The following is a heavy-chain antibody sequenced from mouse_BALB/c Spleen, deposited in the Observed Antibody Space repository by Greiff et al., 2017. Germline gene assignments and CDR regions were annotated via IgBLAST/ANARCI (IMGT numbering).Heavy chain of an antibody. CDR2: IYPGSGNT. D-gene: IGHD2-2*01. Sequence: QVQLQQSGAELVRPGTSVKISCKASGYAFPNYWLGWVKQRPGHGLEWIGDIYPGSGNTYYNEKFKGKATLTADKSSSTAYMQLSSLTSEDSAVYFCARWNYGYDGFAYWGQGTLVTVAA. V-gene: IGHV1-63*01. CDR1: GYAFPNYW. CDR3: ARWNYGYDGFAY. J-gene: IGHJ3*01.